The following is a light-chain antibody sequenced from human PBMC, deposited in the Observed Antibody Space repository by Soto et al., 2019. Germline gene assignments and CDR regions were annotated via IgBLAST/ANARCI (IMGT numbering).Light chain of an antibody. CDR1: QDIRGA. V-gene: IGKV1-13*02. CDR2: DVS. J-gene: IGKJ5*01. CDR3: QQFNSYPIT. Sequence: AIQLTQSPSSLSASVGDRVTITCRASQDIRGALAWYQQKPGKAPKMLIYDVSTLESGVPLRFSGSSSGTAFTLTISSLQPVDFATYYCQQFNSYPITFGQGTRLEIK.